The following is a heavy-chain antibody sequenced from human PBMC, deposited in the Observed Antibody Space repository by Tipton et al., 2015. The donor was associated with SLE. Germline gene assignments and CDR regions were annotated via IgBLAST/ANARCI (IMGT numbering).Heavy chain of an antibody. V-gene: IGHV4-34*01. D-gene: IGHD6-13*01. CDR1: GGSISSHY. CDR2: INHSGST. Sequence: LRLSCTVSGGSISSHYWSWIRQPPGKGLEWIGEINHSGSTNYNPSLKSRVTISVDTSKNQFSLKLSSATAADTAVYYCAREGYIAAAGRIGLDYWGQGTLVTVSS. CDR3: AREGYIAAAGRIGLDY. J-gene: IGHJ4*02.